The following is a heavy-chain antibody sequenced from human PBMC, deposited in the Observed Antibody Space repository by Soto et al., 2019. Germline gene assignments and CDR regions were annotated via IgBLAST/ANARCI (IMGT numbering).Heavy chain of an antibody. Sequence: GASVKVSCKASGGTFSSYAISWVRQAPGQGLEWMGGIIPIFGTANYAQKFQDRVTITADESTSTAYMELSSLRSEDTAVYYCARNGGGSSYRYFDYWGQGTLVTVSS. CDR3: ARNGGGSSYRYFDY. D-gene: IGHD2-15*01. CDR2: IIPIFGTA. CDR1: GGTFSSYA. J-gene: IGHJ4*02. V-gene: IGHV1-69*13.